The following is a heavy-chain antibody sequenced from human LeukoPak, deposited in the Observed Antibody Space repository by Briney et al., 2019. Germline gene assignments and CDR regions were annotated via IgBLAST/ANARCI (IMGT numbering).Heavy chain of an antibody. J-gene: IGHJ3*02. CDR3: ARGGSYLSAFDI. Sequence: GGSLRLSCAASGFTFSRCGMHWVRQAPGKGLEWVAVISYDGSNKYYADSVKGRFTISRDNSKNTLYLQMNSLRAEDTAVYYCARGGSYLSAFDIWGQGTMVTVSS. CDR1: GFTFSRCG. V-gene: IGHV3-30*03. CDR2: ISYDGSNK. D-gene: IGHD1-26*01.